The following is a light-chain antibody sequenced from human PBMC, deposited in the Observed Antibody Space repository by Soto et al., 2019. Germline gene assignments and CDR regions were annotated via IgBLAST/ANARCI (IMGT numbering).Light chain of an antibody. Sequence: EIVMTQSPATLSVSPGERATLSCRASQSVSSNLAWYQQKPGQAPSLLIYDISARATGIPTRFSGSGSGTEFTLNISSLQSEDFAVYYCQQYNDWPLTFGGGTKVEIK. CDR1: QSVSSN. CDR2: DIS. CDR3: QQYNDWPLT. V-gene: IGKV3D-15*01. J-gene: IGKJ4*01.